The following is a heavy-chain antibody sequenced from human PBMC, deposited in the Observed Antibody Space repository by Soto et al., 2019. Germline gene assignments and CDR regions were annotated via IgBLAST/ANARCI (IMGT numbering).Heavy chain of an antibody. CDR2: IYYSGST. J-gene: IGHJ4*02. CDR1: GGSVSSGSYY. Sequence: PSETLSLTCTVSGGSVSSGSYYWSWIRQPPGKGLEWIGYIYYSGSTNYHPSLKSRVTISVDTSKNQFSLKLSSVTAADTAVYYFARSFLGYCSGGSCYYSDYWGQGTLVTVSS. V-gene: IGHV4-61*01. D-gene: IGHD2-15*01. CDR3: ARSFLGYCSGGSCYYSDY.